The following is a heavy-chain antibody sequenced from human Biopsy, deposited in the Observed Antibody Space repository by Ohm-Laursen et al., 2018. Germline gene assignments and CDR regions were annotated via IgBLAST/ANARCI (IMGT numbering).Heavy chain of an antibody. V-gene: IGHV3-33*01. CDR1: GFTFSSFG. CDR3: ARDLGNLRGVMFYLDS. D-gene: IGHD3-16*01. CDR2: VWYDGINK. J-gene: IGHJ4*02. Sequence: SRRLSCAASGFTFSSFGMHWVRQAPGKGLEWVAVVWYDGINKFYADSVEGRFTISRDNFKNTVYLEMNSLRPEDTAVYYCARDLGNLRGVMFYLDSWGQGTLVSVSS.